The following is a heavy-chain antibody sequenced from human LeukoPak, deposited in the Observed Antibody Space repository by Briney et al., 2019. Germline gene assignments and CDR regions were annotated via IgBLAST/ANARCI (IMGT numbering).Heavy chain of an antibody. D-gene: IGHD3-10*01. Sequence: ASVKVSCKASGYGFTSHGITWVRQAPGQGLEWMGWISPHNANTNYAQKLQGRVTMTKDTSTSTAYMELRSLKSDDTAVYYCARWFGELPPSYWFDPWGQGTLVTVSS. CDR2: ISPHNANT. J-gene: IGHJ5*02. CDR3: ARWFGELPPSYWFDP. V-gene: IGHV1-18*01. CDR1: GYGFTSHG.